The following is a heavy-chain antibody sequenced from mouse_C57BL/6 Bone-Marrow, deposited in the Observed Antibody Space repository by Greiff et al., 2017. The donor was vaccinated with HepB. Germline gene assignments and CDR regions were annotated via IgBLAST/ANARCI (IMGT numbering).Heavy chain of an antibody. CDR3: ARYPGNDDAMDY. D-gene: IGHD2-2*01. J-gene: IGHJ4*01. V-gene: IGHV7-3*01. Sequence: EVQLQQSGAGLVQPGASLSLSCAASGYTFTDYYISWVRQPPGKALEWVGFIRHKADGYTTEYSSTVKDQFTIYRDNSQSILYLQMNTLRAEDSAAYYCARYPGNDDAMDYWGQGTSVTVSS. CDR1: GYTFTDYY. CDR2: IRHKADGYTT.